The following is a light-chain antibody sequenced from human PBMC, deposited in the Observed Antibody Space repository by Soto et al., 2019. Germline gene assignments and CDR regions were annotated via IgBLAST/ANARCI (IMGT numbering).Light chain of an antibody. CDR1: QSVSSN. Sequence: EIVMTQSPATLSVSPGERATLSCRASQSVSSNLAWYQQKPGQSPRLLIYAASARATGIPARFSGSGSGTELTLTISSLQSEDFAVYYCQQYSNWPFTFGQGTKLEIK. J-gene: IGKJ2*01. CDR2: AAS. V-gene: IGKV3-15*01. CDR3: QQYSNWPFT.